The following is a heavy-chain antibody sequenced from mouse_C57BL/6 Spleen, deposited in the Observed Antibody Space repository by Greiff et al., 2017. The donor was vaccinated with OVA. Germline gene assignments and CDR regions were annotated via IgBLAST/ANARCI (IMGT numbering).Heavy chain of an antibody. V-gene: IGHV14-1*01. Sequence: VQLKQSGAELVRPGASVKLSCTASGFNIKDYYMHWVKQRPEQGLEWIGRIDPEDGDTEYAPKFQGKATMTADTSSNTAYLQLSSLTSEDTAVYYCTTFDYYGSSYDAMDYWGQGTSVTVSS. CDR1: GFNIKDYY. D-gene: IGHD1-1*01. CDR3: TTFDYYGSSYDAMDY. J-gene: IGHJ4*01. CDR2: IDPEDGDT.